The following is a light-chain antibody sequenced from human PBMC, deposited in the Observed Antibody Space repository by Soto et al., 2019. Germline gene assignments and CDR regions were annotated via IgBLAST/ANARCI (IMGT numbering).Light chain of an antibody. Sequence: EIVMTQSPATLPVSPGERATLSCRASQSVSSNLAWYQQKPGQAPRLLIYGASSRATGIPARFSGSGSGTEFTLTISGLQSEDFAVYYCQHYNNWPRTFGQGTKVEIK. J-gene: IGKJ1*01. V-gene: IGKV3-15*01. CDR2: GAS. CDR3: QHYNNWPRT. CDR1: QSVSSN.